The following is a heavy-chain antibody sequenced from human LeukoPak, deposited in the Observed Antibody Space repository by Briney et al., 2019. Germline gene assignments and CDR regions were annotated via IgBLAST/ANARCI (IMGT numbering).Heavy chain of an antibody. D-gene: IGHD2-2*01. CDR2: VSSLGHTI. V-gene: IGHV3-11*01. J-gene: IGHJ3*01. Sequence: GGSLRLSCAASGFTFSDYYMSWIRQAPGKGLESASYVSSLGHTIYYADSVKGRFTISRDDARNSLYLQMNSLRAEDTAVYYCATEVGVSAAAFDLWGQGTMVTVSS. CDR3: ATEVGVSAAAFDL. CDR1: GFTFSDYY.